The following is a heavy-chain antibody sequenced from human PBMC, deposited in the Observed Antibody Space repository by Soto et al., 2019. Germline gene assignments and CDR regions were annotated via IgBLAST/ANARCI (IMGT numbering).Heavy chain of an antibody. CDR2: ISSSGSTI. CDR3: ASSGWYLPDY. CDR1: GFTFSSYE. Sequence: PVGSLRLSCAASGFTFSSYEMNWVRQAPGKGLEWVSYISSSGSTIYYADSMKGRFTISRDNAKNSLYLQMNSLRAEDTAVYYCASSGWYLPDYWGQGTLVTVSS. V-gene: IGHV3-48*03. D-gene: IGHD6-19*01. J-gene: IGHJ4*02.